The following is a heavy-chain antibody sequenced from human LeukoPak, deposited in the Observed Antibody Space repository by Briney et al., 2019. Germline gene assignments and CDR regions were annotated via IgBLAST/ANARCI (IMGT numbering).Heavy chain of an antibody. J-gene: IGHJ6*02. D-gene: IGHD6-13*01. CDR3: AKDSSSWYRGDGMDV. Sequence: GGSPRLSCAASGFTFDDYAMHWVRQAPGKGLEWVSGISWNSGSIGYADSVKGRFTISRDNAKNSLYLQMNSLRAEDTALYYCAKDSSSWYRGDGMDVWGQGTTVTVSS. CDR1: GFTFDDYA. V-gene: IGHV3-9*01. CDR2: ISWNSGSI.